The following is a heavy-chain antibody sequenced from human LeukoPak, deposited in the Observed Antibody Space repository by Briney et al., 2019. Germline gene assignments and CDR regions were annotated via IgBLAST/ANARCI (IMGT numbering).Heavy chain of an antibody. CDR2: ISGSGGST. D-gene: IGHD4-17*01. CDR1: GFTFSRHA. J-gene: IGHJ6*02. CDR3: AKDRYGDYEPNYYYYAMDV. Sequence: GGSLRLSCAASGFTFSRHAVIWVRQAPGKGLEWVSAISGSGGSTYYADSVKGRFTISRDNSKNTLYLQMNSLRAEDTAVYYCAKDRYGDYEPNYYYYAMDVWGQGTTVTVSS. V-gene: IGHV3-23*01.